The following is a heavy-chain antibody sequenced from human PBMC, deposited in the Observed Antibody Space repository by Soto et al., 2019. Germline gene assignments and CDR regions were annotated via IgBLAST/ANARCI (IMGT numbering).Heavy chain of an antibody. D-gene: IGHD1-26*01. CDR3: ARVEWYGASPAHFGF. CDR2: INPDTGGT. V-gene: IGHV1-2*02. CDR1: GYTFTGYY. Sequence: AASVKVSCKASGYTFTGYYIHWVRQAPGQGLEWMGWINPDTGGTEYAQKFQGRVTMASDTSITTAYMELSRLTSDDTAVYYCARVEWYGASPAHFGFWRQGTLVPVSS. J-gene: IGHJ4*02.